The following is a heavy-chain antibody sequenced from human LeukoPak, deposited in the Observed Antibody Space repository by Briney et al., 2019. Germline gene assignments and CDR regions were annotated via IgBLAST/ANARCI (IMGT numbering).Heavy chain of an antibody. V-gene: IGHV4-59*08. Sequence: SETLSLTCTVSGGSISSYYWSWIRQPPGKGLEWIGNIYYSGSTNYNPSLKSRVTISVDTSKNQFSLKLSSVTAADTAVYYCARQAGVVAYYYYYYMDVWGKGTTVTVSS. D-gene: IGHD2-15*01. CDR1: GGSISSYY. CDR2: IYYSGST. CDR3: ARQAGVVAYYYYYYMDV. J-gene: IGHJ6*03.